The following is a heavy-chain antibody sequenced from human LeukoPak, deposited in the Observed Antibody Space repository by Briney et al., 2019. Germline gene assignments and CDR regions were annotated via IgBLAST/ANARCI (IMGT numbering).Heavy chain of an antibody. CDR3: ARDPRPIAYYYGSGSHSAFDY. D-gene: IGHD3-10*01. CDR2: IAYSGST. V-gene: IGHV4-39*07. J-gene: IGHJ4*02. Sequence: SETLSLTCTVSGGSISSSSYYWGWIRQPPGKGLEWIGSIAYSGSTYYNPSLKSRVTISVDTSKNQFSLKLSSVTAADTAVYYCARDPRPIAYYYGSGSHSAFDYWGQGTLVTVSS. CDR1: GGSISSSSYY.